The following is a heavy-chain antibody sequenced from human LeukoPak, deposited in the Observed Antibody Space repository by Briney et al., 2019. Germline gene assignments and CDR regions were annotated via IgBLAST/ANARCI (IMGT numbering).Heavy chain of an antibody. J-gene: IGHJ3*02. Sequence: ASVKVSCKASGYTFTSYDINWVRQATGQGLEWMGWMNPNSGNTGYAQKFQGRVTMTRNTSISTAYMELSSLRSEDTAVYYCARGGHCGGDCFRSLYDAFDIWGQGTMVTVSS. D-gene: IGHD2-21*02. CDR3: ARGGHCGGDCFRSLYDAFDI. CDR1: GYTFTSYD. CDR2: MNPNSGNT. V-gene: IGHV1-8*01.